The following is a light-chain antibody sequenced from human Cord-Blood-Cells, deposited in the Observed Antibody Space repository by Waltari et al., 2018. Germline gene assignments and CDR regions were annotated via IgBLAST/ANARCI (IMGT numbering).Light chain of an antibody. V-gene: IGLV2-23*01. CDR2: EGS. CDR1: SSHVGSYNL. Sequence: QSALTQPASVSASPGQSITISCTGTSSHVGSYNLVSWYQQHPGKAPQLMIYEGSKRPSGVSNRFSGSKSGNTASLTISGLQAEDEADYYCCSYAGSSTYVFGTGTKVTVL. J-gene: IGLJ1*01. CDR3: CSYAGSSTYV.